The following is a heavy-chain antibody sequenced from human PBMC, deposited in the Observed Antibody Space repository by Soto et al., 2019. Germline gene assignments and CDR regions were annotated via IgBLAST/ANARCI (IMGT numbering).Heavy chain of an antibody. CDR1: GFTFSSYA. V-gene: IGHV3-23*01. J-gene: IGHJ4*02. CDR3: VKSGDIGYCTNGVCPFDY. CDR2: ISGSGGST. Sequence: GGSLRLSCAASGFTFSSYAMSWVRQAPGKGLEWVSAISGSGGSTYYADSVKGRFTISRDNSKNTLYLQMNSLRAEDTAVYYCVKSGDIGYCTNGVCPFDYWGQGTLVTVSS. D-gene: IGHD2-8*01.